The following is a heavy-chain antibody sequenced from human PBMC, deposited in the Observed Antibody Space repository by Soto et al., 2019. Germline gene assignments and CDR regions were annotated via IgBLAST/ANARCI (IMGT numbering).Heavy chain of an antibody. D-gene: IGHD2-15*01. CDR1: GFTFSNYA. J-gene: IGHJ4*02. CDR3: AKDLSYCSGGSCYQHDGSDN. CDR2: ISFDGSNR. Sequence: QVQLVESGGGGVQPGGSLRLSCAASGFTFSNYAMHWVRQAPGKGLEWVAIISFDGSNRFYRDSVKGRFTISRDNSRNTLYLEMSSLRAEDTAVYFCAKDLSYCSGGSCYQHDGSDNWGLGTLVTVSS. V-gene: IGHV3-30*18.